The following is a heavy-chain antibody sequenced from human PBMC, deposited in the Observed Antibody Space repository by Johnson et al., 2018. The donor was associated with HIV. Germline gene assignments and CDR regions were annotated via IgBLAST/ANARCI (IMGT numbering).Heavy chain of an antibody. J-gene: IGHJ3*02. CDR3: ARENVLFNAFDI. D-gene: IGHD2/OR15-2a*01. V-gene: IGHV3-30*02. CDR2: IRYDGSNK. Sequence: QVQVVESGGGVVQPGGSLRLSCAASAFTFSSYGMHWVRQAPGKGLEWVAFIRYDGSNKYYADSVKGRFTISRNNSKNTLYLQMNSLRTEDTAVYYCARENVLFNAFDIWGQGTMVTVSS. CDR1: AFTFSSYG.